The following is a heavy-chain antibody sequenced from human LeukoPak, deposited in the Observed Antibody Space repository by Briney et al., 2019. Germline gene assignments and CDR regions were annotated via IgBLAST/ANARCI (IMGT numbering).Heavy chain of an antibody. CDR2: IRSKANSYAT. CDR1: GFTFIGSA. Sequence: GALQLSCAASGFTFIGSAMHWVRQASGKGLEWVGRIRSKANSYATAYAASVKGRFTISRDDSKNTAYLQMNSLKTEDTAVYYCTRGTTGPLSYWGQGTLVTVSS. J-gene: IGHJ4*02. D-gene: IGHD1-7*01. CDR3: TRGTTGPLSY. V-gene: IGHV3-73*01.